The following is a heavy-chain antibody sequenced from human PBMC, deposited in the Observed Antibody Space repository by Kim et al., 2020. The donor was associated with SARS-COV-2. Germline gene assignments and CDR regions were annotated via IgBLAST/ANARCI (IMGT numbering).Heavy chain of an antibody. Sequence: STYYANSVKGRFTISRDNSKNTLYLQMGSLRAEDMAVYYCARGRIGRGYFDYWGQGTLVTVSS. J-gene: IGHJ4*02. CDR2: ST. V-gene: IGHV3-64*01. CDR3: ARGRIGRGYFDY. D-gene: IGHD3-10*01.